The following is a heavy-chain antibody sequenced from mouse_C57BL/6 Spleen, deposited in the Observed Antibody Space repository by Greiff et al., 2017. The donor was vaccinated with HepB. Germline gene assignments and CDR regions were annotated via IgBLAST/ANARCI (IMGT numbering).Heavy chain of an antibody. D-gene: IGHD1-1*01. CDR3: AKYYGSSYEGWYFDV. Sequence: QVQLQQSGAELVKPGASVKMSCKASGYTFTSYWITWVKQRPGQGLEWIGDIYPGSGSTNYNEKFKSKATLTVDTSSSTAYLQLSSLTSEDSAVYYCAKYYGSSYEGWYFDVWGTGTTVTVSS. J-gene: IGHJ1*03. CDR1: GYTFTSYW. V-gene: IGHV1-55*01. CDR2: IYPGSGST.